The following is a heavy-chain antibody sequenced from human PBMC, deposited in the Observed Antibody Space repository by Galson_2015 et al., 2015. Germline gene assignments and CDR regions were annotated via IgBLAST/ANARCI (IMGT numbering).Heavy chain of an antibody. CDR2: IKEDGTEK. Sequence: SLRLSCAASGFTFSNYWMSWVRQAPGKGLEWVANIKEDGTEKHYLDSVKGRFTVSRDNAKNSLHLQMNSLRAEDTAVYYCARDLGYCSSATCYQGVFDHWGQGTLVTVSS. D-gene: IGHD2-2*01. CDR1: GFTFSNYW. J-gene: IGHJ4*02. V-gene: IGHV3-7*04. CDR3: ARDLGYCSSATCYQGVFDH.